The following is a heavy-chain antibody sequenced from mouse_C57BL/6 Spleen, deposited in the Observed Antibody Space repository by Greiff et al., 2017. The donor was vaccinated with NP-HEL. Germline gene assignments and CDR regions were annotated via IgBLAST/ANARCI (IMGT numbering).Heavy chain of an antibody. CDR3: TPNYYGSSYPDD. D-gene: IGHD1-1*01. Sequence: EVQLQQSGAELVRPGASVKLSCTASGFNIKDDYMHWVKQRPEQGLEWIGWIDPENGDTEYASKFQGKATITADTSSNTAYLQLSSLTSEDTAVYYCTPNYYGSSYPDDWGQGTTLTVSS. V-gene: IGHV14-4*01. CDR2: IDPENGDT. J-gene: IGHJ2*01. CDR1: GFNIKDDY.